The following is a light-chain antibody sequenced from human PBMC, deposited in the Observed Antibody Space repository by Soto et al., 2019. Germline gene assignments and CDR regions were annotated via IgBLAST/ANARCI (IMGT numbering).Light chain of an antibody. CDR2: AAS. Sequence: DIQMTQSPSSLSASVGDRVTITCRASQSISSYLNWYQQKPGKAPKLLIYAASSLQRGVPSRFSGSGSGTDFTLTISSLQPEDFATYYCQQYYSTLWTFGQGTKVEIK. J-gene: IGKJ1*01. V-gene: IGKV1-39*01. CDR3: QQYYSTLWT. CDR1: QSISSY.